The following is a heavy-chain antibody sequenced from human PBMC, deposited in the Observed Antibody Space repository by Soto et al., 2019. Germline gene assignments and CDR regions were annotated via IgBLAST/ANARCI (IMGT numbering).Heavy chain of an antibody. CDR3: ARTGDGYNLAFDI. V-gene: IGHV4-34*01. CDR2: INHSGST. J-gene: IGHJ3*02. D-gene: IGHD1-1*01. Sequence: SETLSLTCAVYGGSFSGYYWSWIRQPPGKGLEWIGEINHSGSTNYNPALMSRVTISVDMSKNKFSLKLSSVTAADTAVYDCARTGDGYNLAFDIWGQGTMVTVSS. CDR1: GGSFSGYY.